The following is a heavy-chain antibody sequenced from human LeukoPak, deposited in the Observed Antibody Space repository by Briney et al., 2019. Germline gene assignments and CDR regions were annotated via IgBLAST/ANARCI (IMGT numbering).Heavy chain of an antibody. CDR1: GFTFSSYG. Sequence: GGSLRLSCAASGFTFSSYGMHWVRQAPGKGLEWVAVISHDGINKYYADFVKGRFTISRDNSKNTVYLQMNGLRAEDTAVYYRAKDVSPLDSSGYYYIFDYWGQGTLVTVSS. CDR3: AKDVSPLDSSGYYYIFDY. CDR2: ISHDGINK. J-gene: IGHJ4*02. D-gene: IGHD3-22*01. V-gene: IGHV3-30*18.